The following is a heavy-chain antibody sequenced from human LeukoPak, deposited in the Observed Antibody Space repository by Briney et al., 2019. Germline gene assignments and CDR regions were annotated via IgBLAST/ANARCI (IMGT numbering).Heavy chain of an antibody. V-gene: IGHV3-23*01. Sequence: GGSLRLSCAASGFTFSSYAMSWVRQAPGKGLEWVSAISGSGGSTYYADSVKGRFTISGDNSKNTLYLQMNSLRAEDTAVYYCAKDDAYYYDSSGNPMALGMDVWGQGTTVTVSS. J-gene: IGHJ6*02. D-gene: IGHD3-22*01. CDR3: AKDDAYYYDSSGNPMALGMDV. CDR1: GFTFSSYA. CDR2: ISGSGGST.